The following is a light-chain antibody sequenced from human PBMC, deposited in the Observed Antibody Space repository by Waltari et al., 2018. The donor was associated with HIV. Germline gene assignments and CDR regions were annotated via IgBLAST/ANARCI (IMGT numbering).Light chain of an antibody. CDR1: GSDIGTYNY. CDR3: ISCPRRDSRVV. CDR2: EEN. Sequence: QSALTQPPSASGSPGQSVTISCPGTGSDIGTYNYVSWYQQPPHKTPNLIICEENKRPTGVPLLSPGAKSCSVAVLTVSGLQDDDEDVSLTISCPRRDSRVVFGGGTKLTVL. J-gene: IGLJ2*01. V-gene: IGLV2-8*01.